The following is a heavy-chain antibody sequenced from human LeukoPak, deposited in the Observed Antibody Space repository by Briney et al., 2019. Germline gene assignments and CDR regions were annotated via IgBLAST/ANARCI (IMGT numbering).Heavy chain of an antibody. CDR3: ASDNSGYYGGFDY. CDR1: GFTFSSYA. D-gene: IGHD3-22*01. J-gene: IGHJ4*02. CDR2: ISYDGSNK. V-gene: IGHV3-30*04. Sequence: PGGSLRLSCAASGFTFSSYAMHWVRQAPGKGLEWVAVISYDGSNKYYADSVKGRFTISRDNSKNTLYLQMNSLRAEDTAVYYCASDNSGYYGGFDYWGQGTLVTVSS.